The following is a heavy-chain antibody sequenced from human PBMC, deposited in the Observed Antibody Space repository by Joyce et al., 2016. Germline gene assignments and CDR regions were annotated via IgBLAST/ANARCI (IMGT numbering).Heavy chain of an antibody. D-gene: IGHD6-13*01. CDR3: ARMDSAATGPYFGMDV. CDR2: IDWDDDK. J-gene: IGHJ6*02. Sequence: QVTLRESGPALVKPTETLTLTCTFSGFSLTTSGVCVNWIRQPPGKALEWLALIDWDDDKYYNTSLRTRLTIPKDTSKNQVVLTMTDMDPVDTATYYCARMDSAATGPYFGMDVWGQGTTVTVSS. CDR1: GFSLTTSGVC. V-gene: IGHV2-70*01.